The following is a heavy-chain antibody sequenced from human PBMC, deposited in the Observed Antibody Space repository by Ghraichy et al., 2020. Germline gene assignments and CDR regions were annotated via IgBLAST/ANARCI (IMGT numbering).Heavy chain of an antibody. Sequence: SGPTLVKPTQTLTLTCTFSGFSLKTSGVGVGWIRQPPGEALEWLALIYWNDVKRFNTSLKSGLTITKDASRNRVVLTMTKINPADTGTYYCARGRPLYDATGFYSIIDYWGQGTLITVSA. D-gene: IGHD3-22*01. CDR3: ARGRPLYDATGFYSIIDY. CDR2: IYWNDVK. CDR1: GFSLKTSGVG. V-gene: IGHV2-5*01. J-gene: IGHJ4*02.